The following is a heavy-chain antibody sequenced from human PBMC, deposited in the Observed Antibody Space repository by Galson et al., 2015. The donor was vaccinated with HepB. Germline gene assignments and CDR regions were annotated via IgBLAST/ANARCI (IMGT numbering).Heavy chain of an antibody. J-gene: IGHJ4*02. V-gene: IGHV3-30*05. D-gene: IGHD3-22*01. CDR2: ISNDGSHN. Sequence: LRLSCAASGFTFSSFGMHWVRPAPGKGLEWVAVISNDGSHNYYTDSVKGRFTISRDNSKKTLFLQMDSLRPEDTAVYYSAKAADYYGGSISFLFDYLGQGTLVTVSS. CDR1: GFTFSSFG. CDR3: AKAADYYGGSISFLFDY.